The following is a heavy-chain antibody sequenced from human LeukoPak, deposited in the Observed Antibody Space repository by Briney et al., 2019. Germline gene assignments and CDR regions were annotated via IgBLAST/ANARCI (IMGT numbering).Heavy chain of an antibody. D-gene: IGHD3-10*01. CDR2: ISAYNGNT. Sequence: ASVKVSCKASGYTFTSYGISWVRQAPGQGLEWMGWISAYNGNTNYAQKLQGRVTMTTDTSTSTAYMELRSLRSDDTAVYYCARSLYGSGSTPPTGYYYMDVWGKGTTVTISS. CDR3: ARSLYGSGSTPPTGYYYMDV. CDR1: GYTFTSYG. V-gene: IGHV1-18*01. J-gene: IGHJ6*03.